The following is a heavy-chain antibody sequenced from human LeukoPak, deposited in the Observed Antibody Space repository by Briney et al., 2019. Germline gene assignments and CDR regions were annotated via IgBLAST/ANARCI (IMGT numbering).Heavy chain of an antibody. CDR3: TRYNNDHFDY. J-gene: IGHJ4*02. CDR2: IAYDGSRA. Sequence: GGSLRLSCAGPGFTFGGYGIHWFRQTPGKGLEWVAVIAYDGSRAFYADSVKGRFTISRDNSKNTMSVQMDDLRAEDTAVYYCTRYNNDHFDYWGQGTLVTVSS. CDR1: GFTFGGYG. V-gene: IGHV3-33*01. D-gene: IGHD1-14*01.